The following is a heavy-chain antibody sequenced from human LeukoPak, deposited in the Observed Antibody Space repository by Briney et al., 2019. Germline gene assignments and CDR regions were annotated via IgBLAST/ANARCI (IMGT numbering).Heavy chain of an antibody. V-gene: IGHV3-7*01. D-gene: IGHD2-15*01. CDR1: GFTFSKYW. CDR2: INQDGSEK. J-gene: IGHJ4*02. CDR3: ARGGSDY. Sequence: PGGSLRLSCAASGFTFSKYWMNWVRQAPGKGLEWVANINQDGSEKHYVDSVKGRFTISRDNAKNSVYLQMNSLRVEETAIYYCARGGSDYWGQGTLVTVSS.